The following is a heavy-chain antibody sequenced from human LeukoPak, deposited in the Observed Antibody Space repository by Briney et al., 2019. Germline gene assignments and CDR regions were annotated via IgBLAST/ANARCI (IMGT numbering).Heavy chain of an antibody. CDR1: GFIFSNAW. J-gene: IGHJ2*01. CDR3: AKCVVNYWYFDL. V-gene: IGHV3-23*01. D-gene: IGHD2/OR15-2a*01. CDR2: ITGSGGST. Sequence: TGGSLRLSCAASGFIFSNAWMSWVRQAPGKGLEWVSGITGSGGSTYYADSLKGRFTISRDNSKNTLYLQMNSLRAEDTAVYYCAKCVVNYWYFDLWGRGTLVTVSS.